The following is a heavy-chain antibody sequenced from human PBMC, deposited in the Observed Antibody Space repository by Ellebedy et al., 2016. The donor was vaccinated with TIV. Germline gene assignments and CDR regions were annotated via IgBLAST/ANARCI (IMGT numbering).Heavy chain of an antibody. V-gene: IGHV1-24*01. CDR3: ATDCSSTSCQNRIYYYYGMDV. Sequence: ASVKVSXXVSGYTLTELSMHWVRQAPGKGLEWMGGFDPEDGETIYAQKFQGRVTMTEDTSTDTAYMELSSLRSEDTAVYYCATDCSSTSCQNRIYYYYGMDVWGQGTTVTVSS. CDR2: FDPEDGET. CDR1: GYTLTELS. D-gene: IGHD2-2*01. J-gene: IGHJ6*02.